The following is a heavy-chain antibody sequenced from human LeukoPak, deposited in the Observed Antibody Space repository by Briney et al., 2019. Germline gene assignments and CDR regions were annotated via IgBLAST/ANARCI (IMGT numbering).Heavy chain of an antibody. CDR3: ARDRLYSSSWPRY. CDR2: IKPDGSEK. D-gene: IGHD6-13*01. Sequence: PGGSLRLSCAASGFTFSNYWMSWVRQAPGKGLEWVANIKPDGSEKYFVDSVKGRFTFSRDNAENSLYLLMNSLRAEDTAVYYCARDRLYSSSWPRYWGQGTLVTVSS. J-gene: IGHJ4*02. CDR1: GFTFSNYW. V-gene: IGHV3-7*03.